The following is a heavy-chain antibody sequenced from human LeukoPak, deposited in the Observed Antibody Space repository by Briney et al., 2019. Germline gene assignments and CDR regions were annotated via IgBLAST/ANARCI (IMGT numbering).Heavy chain of an antibody. V-gene: IGHV1-69*05. CDR2: IIPIFGTA. D-gene: IGHD6-19*01. J-gene: IGHJ4*02. CDR1: GDTFSSYA. Sequence: ASVKVSCKASGDTFSSYAISWVRQAPGQGLEWMGGIIPIFGTANYAQKFQGRVTITTDESTSTAYMELSSLRSEDTAVYYCARGRGWYLDFDYWGQGTLVTVSS. CDR3: ARGRGWYLDFDY.